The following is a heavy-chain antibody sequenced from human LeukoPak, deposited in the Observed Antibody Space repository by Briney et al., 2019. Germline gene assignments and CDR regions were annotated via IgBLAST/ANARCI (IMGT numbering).Heavy chain of an antibody. J-gene: IGHJ3*02. CDR3: ARDRSAMGWGFDI. D-gene: IGHD3-16*01. CDR1: GLTFSSHW. V-gene: IGHV3-74*01. Sequence: GGSLRLSCAASGLTFSSHWMHWVRQAPGKGLVWVSRITNDGSSTTYADSVKGRFTISRDNAKNSLYLQMISLTAEDTAVYYCARDRSAMGWGFDIWGQGTRVTVSS. CDR2: ITNDGSST.